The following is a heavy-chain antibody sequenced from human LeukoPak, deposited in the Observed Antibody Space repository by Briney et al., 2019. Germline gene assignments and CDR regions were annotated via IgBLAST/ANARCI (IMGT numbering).Heavy chain of an antibody. D-gene: IGHD2-2*01. Sequence: GGSLRLSCAASGFTVSSNYMSWVRQAPGKGLEWVSVIYSGGSTYYADSVKGRFTISRDNSKNTLYLQMNSLRAEDTAVYYCAKGGQYQLLGKFDPWGQGTLVTVSS. CDR2: IYSGGST. CDR1: GFTVSSNY. J-gene: IGHJ5*02. V-gene: IGHV3-66*02. CDR3: AKGGQYQLLGKFDP.